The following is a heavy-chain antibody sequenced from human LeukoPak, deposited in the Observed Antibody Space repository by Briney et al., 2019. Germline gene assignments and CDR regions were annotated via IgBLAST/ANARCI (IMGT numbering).Heavy chain of an antibody. J-gene: IGHJ6*02. CDR3: AREGYCSSTSCYVYYYYGMDV. D-gene: IGHD2-2*01. V-gene: IGHV1-18*01. CDR1: GYTFTSNG. Sequence: GASVKVSCKASGYTFTSNGISWVRQAPGQGLEWMGWISAYNGNTNYAQKLQGRVTMTTDTSTSTAYMELRSLRSDDTAVYYCAREGYCSSTSCYVYYYYGMDVWGQGTTVTVSS. CDR2: ISAYNGNT.